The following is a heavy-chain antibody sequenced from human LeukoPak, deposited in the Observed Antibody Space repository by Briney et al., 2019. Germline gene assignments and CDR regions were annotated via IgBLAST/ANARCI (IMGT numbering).Heavy chain of an antibody. J-gene: IGHJ4*02. Sequence: SETLSLTCAVYGGSFSGYYWSWIRQHPGKGLEWIGYIYYSGSTYYNPSLKSRVTISVDTSKNQFSLKLSSVTAADTAVYYCASGAEYGSGSYFDYWGQGTLVTVSS. D-gene: IGHD3-10*01. CDR3: ASGAEYGSGSYFDY. CDR1: GGSFSGYY. CDR2: IYYSGST. V-gene: IGHV4-31*11.